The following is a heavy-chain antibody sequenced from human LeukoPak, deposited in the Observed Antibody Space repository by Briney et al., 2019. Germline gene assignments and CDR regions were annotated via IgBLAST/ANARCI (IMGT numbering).Heavy chain of an antibody. CDR2: IGGRGIST. Sequence: PGGSLRLSCAASGFTFSTYAMSWVRQAPGKGLEWVSTIGGRGISTYYADSVQGRFTISRDNAKNSLYLQMNSLRAEDTAVYYCARVLIGMNDYWGQGTLVTVSS. CDR1: GFTFSTYA. J-gene: IGHJ4*02. CDR3: ARVLIGMNDY. D-gene: IGHD3-10*01. V-gene: IGHV3-23*01.